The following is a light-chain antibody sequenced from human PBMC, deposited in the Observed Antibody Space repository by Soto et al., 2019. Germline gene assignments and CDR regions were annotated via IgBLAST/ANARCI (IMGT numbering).Light chain of an antibody. CDR2: DAS. CDR3: QHRSNWPPT. CDR1: QSVSTF. J-gene: IGKJ1*01. Sequence: EIVLTQSPATLSLSPGEKATLSCRASQSVSTFLAWYQQTPGQALRLLIYDASHRATGIPARFSGSGSGTDFTLTISNLEPGDFAVYYCQHRSNWPPTFGQGTKVDIK. V-gene: IGKV3-11*01.